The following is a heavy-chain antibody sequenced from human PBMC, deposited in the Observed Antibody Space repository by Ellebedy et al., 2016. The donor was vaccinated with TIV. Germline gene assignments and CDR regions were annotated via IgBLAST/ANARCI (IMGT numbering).Heavy chain of an antibody. Sequence: GGSLRLSCAASGFTFSSYWMYWVRQAPGKGLEWVSRMKGDGSSVTYADSVKGRFTIPSEHAKNTLYLQMNSLRAEDTAVYYCARGSWASSGSMDVWGQGTTVTVS. CDR2: MKGDGSSV. CDR1: GFTFSSYW. V-gene: IGHV3-74*01. J-gene: IGHJ6*02. CDR3: ARGSWASSGSMDV. D-gene: IGHD6-19*01.